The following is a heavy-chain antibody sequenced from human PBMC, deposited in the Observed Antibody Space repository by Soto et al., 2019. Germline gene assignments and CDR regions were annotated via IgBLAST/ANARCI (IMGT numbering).Heavy chain of an antibody. CDR2: IYYSGST. D-gene: IGHD3-10*01. Sequence: CTVSGGSISSSSYYWGWIRQPPGKGLEWIGSIYYSGSTYYNTSLKSRVTISVDTSQNQVSLKLASVTAADTAVYYCLTQGFGPLHGLVDVWGQGTTVTVSS. CDR3: LTQGFGPLHGLVDV. J-gene: IGHJ6*02. CDR1: GGSISSSSYY. V-gene: IGHV4-39*03.